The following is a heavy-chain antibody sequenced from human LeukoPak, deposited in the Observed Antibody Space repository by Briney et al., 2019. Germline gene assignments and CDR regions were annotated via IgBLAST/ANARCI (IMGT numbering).Heavy chain of an antibody. CDR2: INHSGST. V-gene: IGHV4-34*01. Sequence: PSETLSLTCAVYGGSFSGYYWSWIRQPPGKGLEWIGEINHSGSTNYNPSLKSRVTISVDTSKNQFSLKLSSVTAADTAVYYCARPSSGWYHYWGQGTLVTVSS. CDR1: GGSFSGYY. J-gene: IGHJ4*02. D-gene: IGHD6-19*01. CDR3: ARPSSGWYHY.